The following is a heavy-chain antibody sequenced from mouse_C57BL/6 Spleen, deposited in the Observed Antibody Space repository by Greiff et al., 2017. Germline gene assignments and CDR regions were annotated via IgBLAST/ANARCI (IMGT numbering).Heavy chain of an antibody. CDR2: ISYDGSN. Sequence: VQLKESGPGLVKPSQSLSLTCSVTGYSITSGYYWNWIRQFPGNKLEWMGYISYDGSNNYNPSLKNRNSITRDTSKNQFFLKLNSVTTEDTATYSCARVYYVPHYFDYWGQGTTLTVSS. CDR3: ARVYYVPHYFDY. J-gene: IGHJ2*01. D-gene: IGHD1-1*01. CDR1: GYSITSGYY. V-gene: IGHV3-6*01.